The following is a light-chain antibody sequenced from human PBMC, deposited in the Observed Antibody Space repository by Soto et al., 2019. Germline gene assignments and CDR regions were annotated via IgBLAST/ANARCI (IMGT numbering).Light chain of an antibody. CDR3: QQYHIYSGT. V-gene: IGKV1-5*03. CDR1: QTISSW. CDR2: KAS. Sequence: DIQMTQSPSSVSASVGDRFTITCRASQTISSWLAWYQQRPGKPPNLLIYKASTLASGVPSRFSGSGSGTEFTLTINSLQPDDFATYYCQQYHIYSGTFGQGTKVDIK. J-gene: IGKJ1*01.